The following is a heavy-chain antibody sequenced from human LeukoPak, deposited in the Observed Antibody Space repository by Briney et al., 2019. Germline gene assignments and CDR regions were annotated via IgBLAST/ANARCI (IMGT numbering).Heavy chain of an antibody. CDR1: GGTFSSYA. J-gene: IGHJ3*02. CDR3: ARRQYYYDQMGAFDI. V-gene: IGHV1-69*05. Sequence: GASVKVSCKASGGTFSSYAISWVRQAPGQGLEWMGGIIPIFGTANYAQKFQGRVTMTRDTSTSTVYMELSSLRSEDTAVYYCARRQYYYDQMGAFDIWGQGTMVTVSS. D-gene: IGHD3-22*01. CDR2: IIPIFGTA.